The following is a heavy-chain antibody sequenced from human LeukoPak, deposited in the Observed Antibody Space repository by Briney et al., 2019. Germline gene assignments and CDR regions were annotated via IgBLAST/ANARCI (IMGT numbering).Heavy chain of an antibody. Sequence: PGGSLRLSCAASGFTFSTFSMSWVRQASGKGLEWVSTISDSGGITDYADSVKGRFTISRDNSKNTLYLQMNSLRAEDTAVYYCARLGRAAAFFRTYGMDVWGQGTTVTVSS. CDR3: ARLGRAAAFFRTYGMDV. CDR1: GFTFSTFS. J-gene: IGHJ6*02. D-gene: IGHD6-13*01. CDR2: ISDSGGIT. V-gene: IGHV3-23*01.